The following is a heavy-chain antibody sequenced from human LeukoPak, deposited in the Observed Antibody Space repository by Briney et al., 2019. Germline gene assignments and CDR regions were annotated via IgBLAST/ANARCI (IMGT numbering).Heavy chain of an antibody. Sequence: SETLSLTCTVSDYSITSGYYWGWIRQPPGKGLGWIGTIYHSGTTYYNPSLKSRVTISVDTSKNHFSLRLSSVTAADTAVYYCARVGARLFGKGEFDYWGQGILVTVSS. CDR1: DYSITSGYY. V-gene: IGHV4-38-2*02. CDR3: ARVGARLFGKGEFDY. D-gene: IGHD1-26*01. J-gene: IGHJ4*02. CDR2: IYHSGTT.